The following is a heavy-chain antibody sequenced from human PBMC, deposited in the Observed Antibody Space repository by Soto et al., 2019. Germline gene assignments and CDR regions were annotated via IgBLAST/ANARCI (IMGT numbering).Heavy chain of an antibody. CDR3: TRYSSRYDY. CDR1: GDTFTTYA. J-gene: IGHJ4*02. CDR2: INAXHGNT. V-gene: IGHV1-3*01. D-gene: IGHD6-13*01. Sequence: XVKVSCKASGDTFTTYAMHWVRQAPGQRLQSRXWINAXHGNTKSSPTXXGRVTTTXXKSTRTVYMELSSMRSDDTAVYYCTRYSSRYDYWGQGTLVTVSS.